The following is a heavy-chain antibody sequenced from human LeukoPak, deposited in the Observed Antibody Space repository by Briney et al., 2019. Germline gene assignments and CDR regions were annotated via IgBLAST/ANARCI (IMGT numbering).Heavy chain of an antibody. CDR3: ARARWLRPVDY. Sequence: GGSLRLSCAASGFTFSNYDMHWVRQAPGKGLEWVAVILYDGSNKYYADSVKGRFTISRDNSKNTLYLQMNSLRAEDTAVYYCARARWLRPVDYWGQGTLVTVSS. CDR1: GFTFSNYD. J-gene: IGHJ4*02. D-gene: IGHD5-12*01. CDR2: ILYDGSNK. V-gene: IGHV3-30-3*01.